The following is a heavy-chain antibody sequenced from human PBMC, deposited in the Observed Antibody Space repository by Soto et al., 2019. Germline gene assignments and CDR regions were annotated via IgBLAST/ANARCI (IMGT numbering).Heavy chain of an antibody. Sequence: PGGSLRLSCTASGFTFGDYAMSWFRQAPGKGLEWVGFIRSKAYGGTTEYAASVKGRFTISRDDSKSIAYLQMNSLKTEDTAVYYCTRSSGWYVTDFDYWGQGTLVTVSS. CDR3: TRSSGWYVTDFDY. V-gene: IGHV3-49*03. J-gene: IGHJ4*02. CDR2: IRSKAYGGTT. CDR1: GFTFGDYA. D-gene: IGHD6-19*01.